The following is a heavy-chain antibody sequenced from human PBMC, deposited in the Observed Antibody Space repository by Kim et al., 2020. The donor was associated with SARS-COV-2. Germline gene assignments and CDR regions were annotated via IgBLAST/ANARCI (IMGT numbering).Heavy chain of an antibody. J-gene: IGHJ6*02. Sequence: SETLSLTCAVYGGSFSAYSWIWIRQAPGKGLEWIGEVNHSGITKYHPSLKSRVTISVDTSKNQFSLKLPSVTAADTAVFYCARGRAGGVPSPILGLGPYYYYSAMDVWGQGTTVTVS. CDR1: GGSFSAYS. D-gene: IGHD2-15*01. V-gene: IGHV4-34*01. CDR2: VNHSGIT. CDR3: ARGRAGGVPSPILGLGPYYYYSAMDV.